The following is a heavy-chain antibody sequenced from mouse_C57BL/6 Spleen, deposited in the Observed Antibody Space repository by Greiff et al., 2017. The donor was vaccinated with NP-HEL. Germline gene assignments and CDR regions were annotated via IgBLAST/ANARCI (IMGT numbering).Heavy chain of an antibody. CDR2: ISSGGDYI. CDR3: TRAAIYYDYGGAMDY. J-gene: IGHJ4*01. CDR1: GFTFSSYA. V-gene: IGHV5-9-1*02. D-gene: IGHD2-4*01. Sequence: EVKVEESGEGLVKPGGSLKLSCAASGFTFSSYAMSWVRQTPEKRLEWVAYISSGGDYIYYADTVKGRFTISRDNARNTLYLQMSSLKSEDTAMYYCTRAAIYYDYGGAMDYWGQGTSVTVSS.